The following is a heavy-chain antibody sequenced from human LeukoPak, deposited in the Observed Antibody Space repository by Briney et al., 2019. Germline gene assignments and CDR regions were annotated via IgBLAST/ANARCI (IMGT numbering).Heavy chain of an antibody. D-gene: IGHD3-10*01. CDR2: IIPIFGTA. CDR1: GGTFSSYA. Sequence: ASVKVSCKASGGTFSSYAISWVRQAPGQGLEWMGGIIPIFGTANYAQKFQGRVTITRNTSISTAHMELSSLRSEDTAVYYCARVVFRGLDVWGKGTTVTVSS. J-gene: IGHJ6*04. CDR3: ARVVFRGLDV. V-gene: IGHV1-69*05.